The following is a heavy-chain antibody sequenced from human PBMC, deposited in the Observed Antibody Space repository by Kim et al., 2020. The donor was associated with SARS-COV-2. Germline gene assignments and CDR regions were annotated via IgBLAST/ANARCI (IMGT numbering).Heavy chain of an antibody. Sequence: ETLSLTCTVSGGSISSSSYYWGWIRQPPGKGLEWIGSIYYSGSTYYNPSLKSRVTISVDTSKNQFSLKLSSVTAADTAVYYCVRGYVLLWFGDLSVWGQGTTVTFSS. CDR3: VRGYVLLWFGDLSV. D-gene: IGHD3-10*01. V-gene: IGHV4-39*01. J-gene: IGHJ6*02. CDR1: GGSISSSSYY. CDR2: IYYSGST.